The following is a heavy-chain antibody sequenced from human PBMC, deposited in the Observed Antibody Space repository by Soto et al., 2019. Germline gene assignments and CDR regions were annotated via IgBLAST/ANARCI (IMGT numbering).Heavy chain of an antibody. CDR3: ARESEDLTSNFDY. CDR1: GFTFSSYW. CDR2: ISSTTNYI. V-gene: IGHV3-21*06. Sequence: GGSLRLSCAVSGFTFSSYWMSWVRQAPGKGLEWVSSISSTTNYIYYGDSMKGRFTISRDNAKNSLYLEMNSLRAEDTAVYYCARESEDLTSNFDYWGQGTLVTVSS. J-gene: IGHJ4*02.